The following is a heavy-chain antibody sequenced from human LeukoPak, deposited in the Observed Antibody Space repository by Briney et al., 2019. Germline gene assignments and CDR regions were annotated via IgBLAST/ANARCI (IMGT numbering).Heavy chain of an antibody. Sequence: ASVKVSCKASGYTFTSYDINWVRQATGQGLEWMGWMNPNSGNTGYAQKFQGRVTMTRDTSTSTVYMELSSLRCEDTAVYYCARGPGYSYAIYYYGMDVWGQGTTVTVSS. CDR1: GYTFTSYD. D-gene: IGHD5-18*01. CDR2: MNPNSGNT. CDR3: ARGPGYSYAIYYYGMDV. V-gene: IGHV1-8*01. J-gene: IGHJ6*02.